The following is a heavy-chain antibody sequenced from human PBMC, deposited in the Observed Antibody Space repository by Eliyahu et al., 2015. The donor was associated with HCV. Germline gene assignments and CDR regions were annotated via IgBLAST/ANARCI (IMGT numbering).Heavy chain of an antibody. CDR1: GXNFSDYA. J-gene: IGHJ4*02. D-gene: IGHD1-26*01. CDR2: IRSERYGGTT. Sequence: EVHLVESGGDLVQPGRSLRLSXRTSGXNFSDYALTWVRQAPXKGLEWIGCIRSERYGGTTEYXAASVRDRFTIXRDDSNSIVYLQMDSLEIGDTAVYYCARGRWELPYWGQGVLVHVSP. V-gene: IGHV3-49*04. CDR3: ARGRWELPY.